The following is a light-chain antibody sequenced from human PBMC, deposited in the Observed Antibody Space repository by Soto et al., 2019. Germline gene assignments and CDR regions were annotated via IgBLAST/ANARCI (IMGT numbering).Light chain of an antibody. CDR2: EVN. V-gene: IGLV2-23*02. J-gene: IGLJ1*01. Sequence: QSALTQPASVSGSPGQSITISCTGTSSDVGSYNLVSWYQQLPGKAPKVIICEVNKRPSGVSYRFSGSKSGNTASLTISWLQTEDEADYYCCSYAGTVAYVFGTGTKLTVL. CDR3: CSYAGTVAYV. CDR1: SSDVGSYNL.